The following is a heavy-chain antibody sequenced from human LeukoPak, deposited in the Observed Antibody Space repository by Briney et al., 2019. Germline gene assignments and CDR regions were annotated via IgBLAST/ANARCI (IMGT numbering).Heavy chain of an antibody. V-gene: IGHV4-59*01. CDR1: GGSISSYY. CDR3: ARVTWLDFWSGAAFDY. J-gene: IGHJ4*02. Sequence: PSETLSLTCTVSGGSISSYYWSWIRQPPGKGLEWIGYIYYSGSTNYNPSLKSRVTISVDTSKNQFSLKLSSVTAADTAMYYCARVTWLDFWSGAAFDYWGQGTLVTVSS. CDR2: IYYSGST. D-gene: IGHD3-3*01.